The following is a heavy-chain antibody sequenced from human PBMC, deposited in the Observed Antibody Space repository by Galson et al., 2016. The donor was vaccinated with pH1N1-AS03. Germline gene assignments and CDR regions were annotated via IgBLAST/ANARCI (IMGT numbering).Heavy chain of an antibody. D-gene: IGHD2-15*01. Sequence: SVKVSCKASGYTFPNFGISWVRQAPGQGLEWMGWISPYNGNTQYAQRLEGRVTMTTDTSTNTAYLELRSLTYDDTAVYYCARAAPFDPWGHGTLVTVSS. V-gene: IGHV1-18*04. J-gene: IGHJ5*02. CDR2: ISPYNGNT. CDR3: ARAAPFDP. CDR1: GYTFPNFG.